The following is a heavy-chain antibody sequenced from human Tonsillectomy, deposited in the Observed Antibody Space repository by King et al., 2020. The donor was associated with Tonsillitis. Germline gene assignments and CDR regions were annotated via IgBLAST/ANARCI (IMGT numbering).Heavy chain of an antibody. J-gene: IGHJ2*01. D-gene: IGHD3-16*01. CDR1: GFTFSNYG. CDR3: AKDGICLSDWYFDL. Sequence: HVQLVESGGGVVQPGRSLRLSCAASGFTFSNYGMHWVRQAPGKGLEWVGLIAYDESYEIYADSVKGRFTISRDNSKNTLYLEMNSLRVEDTAVYYCAKDGICLSDWYFDLWGRGTLVTVSP. V-gene: IGHV3-30*18. CDR2: IAYDESYE.